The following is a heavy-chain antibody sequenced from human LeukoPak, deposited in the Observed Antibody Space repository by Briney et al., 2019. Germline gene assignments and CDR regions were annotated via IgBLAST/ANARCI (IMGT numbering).Heavy chain of an antibody. D-gene: IGHD5-12*01. CDR1: GYSFTSYW. CDR2: IYPYDSDT. Sequence: GESLKISCQASGYSFTSYWIGWVRQMPGKGLEWMGIIYPYDSDTRYSPSFQGQVTISADKSIRTAYLQWSNLKASDTAMYYCARHIGYSAWNPDYWGQGTLVTVSS. CDR3: ARHIGYSAWNPDY. J-gene: IGHJ4*02. V-gene: IGHV5-51*01.